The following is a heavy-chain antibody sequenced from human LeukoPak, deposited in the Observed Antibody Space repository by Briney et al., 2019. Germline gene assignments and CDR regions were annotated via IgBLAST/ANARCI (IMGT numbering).Heavy chain of an antibody. CDR1: EFTFSSYA. Sequence: GGSLRLSCAASEFTFSSYAMSWVRQAPGKGLEWVSAISGSGGRTYYAESVKGRFTISRDNSKNTLYLQMNSLRAEDTAVYYCARDGLSIAARPSPCEYWGQGTLVTVSS. V-gene: IGHV3-23*01. CDR2: ISGSGGRT. D-gene: IGHD6-6*01. CDR3: ARDGLSIAARPSPCEY. J-gene: IGHJ4*02.